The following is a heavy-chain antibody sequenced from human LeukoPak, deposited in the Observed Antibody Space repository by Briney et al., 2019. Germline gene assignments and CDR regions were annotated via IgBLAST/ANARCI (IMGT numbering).Heavy chain of an antibody. CDR3: ARIIGYCSSTSCYTQDY. V-gene: IGHV1-2*02. D-gene: IGHD2-2*02. Sequence: ASVKVSCKASGYTFTGYYMHWVRQAPGQGLEWMGWINPNSGGTNYAQKFQGRVTMTRDTSISTAYMELSRLRSDDTAVYYCARIIGYCSSTSCYTQDYWGQGTLVTVSS. CDR2: INPNSGGT. CDR1: GYTFTGYY. J-gene: IGHJ4*02.